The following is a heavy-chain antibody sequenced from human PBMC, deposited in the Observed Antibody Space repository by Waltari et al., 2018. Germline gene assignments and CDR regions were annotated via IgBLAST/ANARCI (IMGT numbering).Heavy chain of an antibody. D-gene: IGHD3-9*01. Sequence: QVQLQQWGAGLLKPSETLSLTCAVYGGSFSGYYWSWIRQPPGKGLEWIGEINHSGSTNYNPSLKRRVTISVDTAKNQFSLKLSSVTAADTAVYYCARVDGLTGLISGNAFDIWGQGTMVTVSS. V-gene: IGHV4-34*01. J-gene: IGHJ3*02. CDR3: ARVDGLTGLISGNAFDI. CDR2: INHSGST. CDR1: GGSFSGYY.